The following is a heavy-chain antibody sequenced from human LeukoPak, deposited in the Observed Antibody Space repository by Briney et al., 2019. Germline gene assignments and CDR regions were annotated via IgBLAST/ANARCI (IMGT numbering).Heavy chain of an antibody. CDR1: GGSISSSSYY. V-gene: IGHV4-39*01. CDR3: ARGGRRITIFGVANNWFDP. D-gene: IGHD3-3*01. J-gene: IGHJ5*02. CDR2: IYYSGST. Sequence: SETLSLTCTVSGGSISSSSYYWGWIRQPPGKGLEWIGSIYYSGSTYYNPSLKSRVTISVDTSKNQFSLKLSSVTAADTAVYYCARGGRRITIFGVANNWFDPWGQGTLVTVSS.